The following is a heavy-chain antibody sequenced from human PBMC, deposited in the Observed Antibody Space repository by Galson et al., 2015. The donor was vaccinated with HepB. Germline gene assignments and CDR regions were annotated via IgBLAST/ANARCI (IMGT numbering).Heavy chain of an antibody. CDR3: ARETSNYFDH. Sequence: SLRLSCAASGFTFSSYWMHWVRQAPGKGLVWVSGINTDGSSTSYADSVKGRFTVSRDNAKNTLYLQMNSLRAEDTAVYYCARETSNYFDHWGQGTLVTVSS. V-gene: IGHV3-74*01. CDR2: INTDGSST. J-gene: IGHJ4*02. CDR1: GFTFSSYW.